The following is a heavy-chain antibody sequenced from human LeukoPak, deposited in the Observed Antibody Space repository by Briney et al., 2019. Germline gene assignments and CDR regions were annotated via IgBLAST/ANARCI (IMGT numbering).Heavy chain of an antibody. CDR1: GYSISSGYY. D-gene: IGHD3-22*01. CDR2: IYHSGST. CDR3: AIPSTPHYYDSSGYSYDY. Sequence: SETLSLTCTVSGYSISSGYYWGWIRQPPGKGLEWIGSIYHSGSTYYNPPLKSRVTISVDTSKNQFSLKLSSVTAADTAVYYCAIPSTPHYYDSSGYSYDYWGQGTLVTVSS. V-gene: IGHV4-38-2*02. J-gene: IGHJ4*02.